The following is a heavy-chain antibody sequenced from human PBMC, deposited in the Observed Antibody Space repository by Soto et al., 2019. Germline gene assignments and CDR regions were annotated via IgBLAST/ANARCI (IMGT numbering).Heavy chain of an antibody. CDR1: GFTFSSYA. CDR3: ASSLAPFDDFWSGYPPGGMDV. V-gene: IGHV3-30-3*01. Sequence: GGSLRLSCAASGFTFSSYAMHWVRQAPGKGLEWVAVISNDGSNKYYADSVKGRFTISRDNSKNTLYLQMNSLRAEDTAVYYCASSLAPFDDFWSGYPPGGMDVWGQGTTVTVS. D-gene: IGHD3-3*01. CDR2: ISNDGSNK. J-gene: IGHJ6*02.